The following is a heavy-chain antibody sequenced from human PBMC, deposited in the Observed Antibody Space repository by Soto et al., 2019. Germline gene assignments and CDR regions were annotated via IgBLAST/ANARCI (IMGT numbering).Heavy chain of an antibody. J-gene: IGHJ4*02. CDR2: IYYSGST. CDR3: ARGMGSPDY. V-gene: IGHV4-59*01. D-gene: IGHD1-26*01. Sequence: PETLSLNCIVFGGYISCYYWSWIRQPPGKGLEWIGYIYYSGSTNYNPSLKSRVTISVDTSKNQFSLKLTSVAAADTAVYYCARGMGSPDYWGQGTLVTVSS. CDR1: GGYISCYY.